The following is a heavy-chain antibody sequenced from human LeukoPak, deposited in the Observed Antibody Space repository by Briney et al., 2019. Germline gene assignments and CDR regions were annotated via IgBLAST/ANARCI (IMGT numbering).Heavy chain of an antibody. D-gene: IGHD1-1*01. CDR2: ISYDGSNK. CDR1: GFTFSSYA. J-gene: IGHJ4*02. CDR3: AREGLERHLALDS. Sequence: GSLRLSCAASGFTFSSYAMHWVRQAPGKGLEWVAVISYDGSNKYYADSVKGRFTISRDDSKNMLFLQMNSLTAEDTAVYFCAREGLERHLALDSWGQGTLVTVSS. V-gene: IGHV3-30-3*01.